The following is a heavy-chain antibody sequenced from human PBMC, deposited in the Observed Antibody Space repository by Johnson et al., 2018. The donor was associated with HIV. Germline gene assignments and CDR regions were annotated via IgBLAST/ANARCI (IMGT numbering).Heavy chain of an antibody. J-gene: IGHJ3*02. CDR1: GFTFSSYW. V-gene: IGHV3-43*01. D-gene: IGHD7-27*01. CDR2: ISWDGGST. Sequence: VQLVESGGGLVQPGGSLRLSCAASGFTFSSYWMTWVRQAPGKGLEWVSLISWDGGSTYYADSVKGRFTISRDNSKNSLYLQMNSLRTEDTALYYCAKGLGNVDAFDIWGQGTMVTVSS. CDR3: AKGLGNVDAFDI.